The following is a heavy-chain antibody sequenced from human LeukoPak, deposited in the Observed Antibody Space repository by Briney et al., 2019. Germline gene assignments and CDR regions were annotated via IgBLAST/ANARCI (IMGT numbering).Heavy chain of an antibody. V-gene: IGHV4-39*07. CDR3: ARDDSSGYYYEYYFDY. D-gene: IGHD3-22*01. Sequence: SETLSLTCTVSGGSISSSSYYWGWIRQPPGKGLEWIGSIYYSGSTYYNPSLKSRVTISVDTSKNQFSLKLSSVTAADTAVYYCARDDSSGYYYEYYFDYWGQGTLVTVSS. CDR1: GGSISSSSYY. J-gene: IGHJ4*02. CDR2: IYYSGST.